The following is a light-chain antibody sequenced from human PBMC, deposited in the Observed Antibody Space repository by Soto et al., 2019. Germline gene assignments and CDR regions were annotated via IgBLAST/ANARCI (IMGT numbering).Light chain of an antibody. CDR2: GAS. Sequence: EVVMTQSPDTLSVSPGERATLSCRASQSVSSSLAGYQQKPGQAPRLLIYGASTRATGVPARFSGSGSGTEFTLTISSLQSEDVAVCYCQHFHNWPQWTFGQGTRVEIK. CDR1: QSVSSS. J-gene: IGKJ1*01. V-gene: IGKV3-15*01. CDR3: QHFHNWPQWT.